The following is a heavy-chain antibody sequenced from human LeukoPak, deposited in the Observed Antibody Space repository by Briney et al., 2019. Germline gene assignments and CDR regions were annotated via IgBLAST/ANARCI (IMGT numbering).Heavy chain of an antibody. CDR1: GFTFSDYY. D-gene: IGHD2-21*02. J-gene: IGHJ4*02. Sequence: GGSLRLSCAASGFTFSDYYMSWIRQAPGKGLEWVSYISSSSSYTNYADSVKGRFTISRDNSKNTLHLQMSSLRAEDTAVYYCAKRDRPCSGDCSAPYYFDYWGQGTLVTVSS. CDR2: ISSSSSYT. V-gene: IGHV3-11*03. CDR3: AKRDRPCSGDCSAPYYFDY.